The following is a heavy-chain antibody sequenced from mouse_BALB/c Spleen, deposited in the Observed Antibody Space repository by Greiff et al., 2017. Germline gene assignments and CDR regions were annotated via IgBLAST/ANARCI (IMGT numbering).Heavy chain of an antibody. J-gene: IGHJ1*01. V-gene: IGHV8-12*01. CDR2: IYWDDDK. Sequence: QVTLKESGPGILQPSQTLSLTCSFSGFSLSTSGMGVSWIRQPSGKGLEWLAHIYWDDDKRYNPSLKSRLTISKDTSSNQVFLKITSVDTADTATYYCARGGYYWYFDVWGAGTTVTVAS. CDR3: ARGGYYWYFDV. D-gene: IGHD1-1*02. CDR1: GFSLSTSGMG.